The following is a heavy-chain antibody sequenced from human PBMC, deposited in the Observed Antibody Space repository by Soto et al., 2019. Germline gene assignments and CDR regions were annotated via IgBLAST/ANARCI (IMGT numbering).Heavy chain of an antibody. CDR2: IKSKTDGGTT. D-gene: IGHD3-9*01. CDR1: GFPFSNAL. Sequence: PGGSLRLSCAASGFPFSNALMNWVRQAPGKGLEWVGRIKSKTDGGTTDYAAPVRGRFTISRDDSKNTLYLQMNNLKTEDTAVYYCTTERGTGYSRPPYYYGMDVWGQGTTVTVSS. CDR3: TTERGTGYSRPPYYYGMDV. J-gene: IGHJ6*02. V-gene: IGHV3-15*07.